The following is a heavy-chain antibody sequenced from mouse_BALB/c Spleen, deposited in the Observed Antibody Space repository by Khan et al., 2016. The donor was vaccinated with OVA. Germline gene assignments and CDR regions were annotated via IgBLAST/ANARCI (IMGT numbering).Heavy chain of an antibody. V-gene: IGHV9-3-1*01. CDR1: GHTFTKYG. CDR3: ARPPYFSYVLNN. CDR2: INTYTGEP. J-gene: IGHJ4*01. D-gene: IGHD2-10*01. Sequence: QIQLVQSGPELKKPGETVKISCKASGHTFTKYGMNWVKQAPGKGLKWMGWINTYTGEPTYADDFNGRVAFSLENSASTAYLQINNLKNEDTATYFCARPPYFSYVLNNWGQGTLVTVSA.